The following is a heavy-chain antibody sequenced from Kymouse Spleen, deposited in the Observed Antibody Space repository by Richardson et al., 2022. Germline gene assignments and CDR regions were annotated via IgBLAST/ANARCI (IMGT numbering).Heavy chain of an antibody. J-gene: IGHJ5*02. Sequence: QVQLQQWGAGLLKPSETLSLTCAVYGGSFSGYYWSWIRQPPGKGLEWIGEINHSGSTNYNPSLKSRVTISVDTSKNQFSLKLSSVTAADTAVYYCARGRSSSSSGWFDPWGQGTLVTVSS. CDR2: INHSGST. D-gene: IGHD6-6*01. CDR1: GGSFSGYY. CDR3: ARGRSSSSSGWFDP. V-gene: IGHV4-34*01.